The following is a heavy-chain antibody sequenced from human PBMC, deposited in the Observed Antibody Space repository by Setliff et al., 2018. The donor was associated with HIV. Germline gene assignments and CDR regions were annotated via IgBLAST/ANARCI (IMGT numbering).Heavy chain of an antibody. CDR2: IYASGVT. D-gene: IGHD3-16*01. J-gene: IGHJ4*02. V-gene: IGHV4-61*09. CDR3: VAGPGGPVGRDPPHGY. Sequence: SQTLSLTCNVSGNFISSDIYFWTGIRQPAGKGLEWLGHIYASGVTKHNPSLKSRVIISVDTSRSQFSLTLKSVTAADSAIYYCVAGPGGPVGRDPPHGYWGQGILVTVSS. CDR1: GNFISSDIYF.